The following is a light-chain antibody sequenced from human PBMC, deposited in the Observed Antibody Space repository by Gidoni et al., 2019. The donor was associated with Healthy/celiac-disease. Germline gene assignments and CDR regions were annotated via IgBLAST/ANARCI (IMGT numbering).Light chain of an antibody. CDR1: QSVSSY. J-gene: IGKJ5*01. CDR2: DAS. Sequence: VLPQPPATLSLSPGESAILSCRASQSVSSYIAWYRQKPGQAPRLLIYDASNRATGIPARFRGSGSGTDFTLTISSLEPEDVAVYYYQQRSNWPITFGQGTRLEIK. V-gene: IGKV3-11*01. CDR3: QQRSNWPIT.